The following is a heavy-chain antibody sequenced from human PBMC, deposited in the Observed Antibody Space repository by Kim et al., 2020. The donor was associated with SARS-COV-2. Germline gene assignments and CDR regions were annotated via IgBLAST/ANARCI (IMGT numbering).Heavy chain of an antibody. V-gene: IGHV3-23*01. CDR2: IGGSGGAK. CDR3: AKDRVAARWFDP. J-gene: IGHJ5*02. Sequence: GGSLRLSCAASGFTFTNYAMNWVRQAPGKGLEWLSVIGGSGGAKYYADSVKGRFSISRDNSKNMVYLQMNSLRAEDTAIYFCAKDRVAARWFDPWGQGTLVTVSS. D-gene: IGHD6-6*01. CDR1: GFTFTNYA.